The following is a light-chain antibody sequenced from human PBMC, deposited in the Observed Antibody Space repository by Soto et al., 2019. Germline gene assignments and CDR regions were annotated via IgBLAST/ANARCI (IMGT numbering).Light chain of an antibody. CDR2: DAS. CDR1: QSVSRN. J-gene: IGKJ5*01. CDR3: QQYNNWPPIT. Sequence: EIVMTQSPATLSVSPGERATLSCRASQSVSRNLAWYQQKPGQAPRLLIYDASTRATGFPARFSGSGSGTEFTLTINSLQSEDSAVYYCQQYNNWPPITFGQGTRLEIK. V-gene: IGKV3-15*01.